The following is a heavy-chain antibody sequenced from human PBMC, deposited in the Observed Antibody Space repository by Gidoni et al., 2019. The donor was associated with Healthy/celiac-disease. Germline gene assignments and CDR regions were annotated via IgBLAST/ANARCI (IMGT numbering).Heavy chain of an antibody. CDR1: GGSFSGYY. Sequence: HVQLQQWGAGLLKPSETLSLTCAVYGGSFSGYYWSWIRQPPGKGLEWIGEINHSGSTNYNPSLKSRVTISVDTSKNQFSLKLSSVTAADTAVYYCARGFDGTKAVDYWGQGTLVTVSS. V-gene: IGHV4-34*01. CDR3: ARGFDGTKAVDY. CDR2: INHSGST. J-gene: IGHJ4*02. D-gene: IGHD1-7*01.